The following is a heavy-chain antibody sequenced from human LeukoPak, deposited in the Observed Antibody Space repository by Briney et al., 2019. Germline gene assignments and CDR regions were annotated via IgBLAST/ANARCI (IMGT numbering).Heavy chain of an antibody. J-gene: IGHJ4*02. V-gene: IGHV4-61*02. CDR3: ARGGGVVVPAAFDY. D-gene: IGHD2-2*01. Sequence: PSETLSLTCTVSGGSISSGSYYWSWIRQPAGKGLEWIGRIYTSGSTNYNPSLKSRVTISVDKSKNQFSLKLSSVTAADTAVYYCARGGGVVVPAAFDYWGQGTLVTVSS. CDR1: GGSISSGSYY. CDR2: IYTSGST.